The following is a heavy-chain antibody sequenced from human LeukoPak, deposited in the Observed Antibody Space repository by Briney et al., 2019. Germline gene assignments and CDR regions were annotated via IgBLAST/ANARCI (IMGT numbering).Heavy chain of an antibody. Sequence: GGSLRLSCSASGFTFSSYAMHRVRQAPGKGLEYVSAISSNGGSTYYADSVKGRFTISRDNSKNTLYLQMSSLRAEDTAVYYCVPLWFAELLGTNWGQGTLVTVSS. CDR1: GFTFSSYA. V-gene: IGHV3-64D*06. D-gene: IGHD3-10*01. CDR3: VPLWFAELLGTN. J-gene: IGHJ4*02. CDR2: ISSNGGST.